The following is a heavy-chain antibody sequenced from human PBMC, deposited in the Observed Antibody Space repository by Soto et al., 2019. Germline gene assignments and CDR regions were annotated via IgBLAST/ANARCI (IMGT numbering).Heavy chain of an antibody. CDR3: VKGNQLLRYYFEF. V-gene: IGHV3-64D*06. CDR2: ITSDGDST. D-gene: IGHD2-15*01. J-gene: IGHJ4*01. CDR1: GYTFTSYP. Sequence: ASVKVSCKASGYTFTSYPMHWVRQAPGKGLEYVSGITSDGDSTWHADSVKDRFTISRDNSKNTLFLQMSSLRVEDTAIYFCVKGNQLLRYYFEFWGPGTLVTVSS.